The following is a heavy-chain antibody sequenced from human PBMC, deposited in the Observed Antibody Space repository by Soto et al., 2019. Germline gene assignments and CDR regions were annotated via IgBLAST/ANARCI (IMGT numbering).Heavy chain of an antibody. V-gene: IGHV3-23*01. CDR1: GFTFSNYA. CDR2: ISDSGGST. D-gene: IGHD6-13*01. Sequence: EVQLLESGGGLVQPGGSLRLSCAASGFTFSNYAMNWVRQAPGKGLEWVSGISDSGGSTYYADSVKGRFTISRDNSKNTLYLQMNSLRAEDTAVYYWAKDPAYSSPTVFDYWGQGSLVTVSS. CDR3: AKDPAYSSPTVFDY. J-gene: IGHJ4*02.